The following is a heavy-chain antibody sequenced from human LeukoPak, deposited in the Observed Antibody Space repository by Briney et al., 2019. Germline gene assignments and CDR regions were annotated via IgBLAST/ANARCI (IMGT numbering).Heavy chain of an antibody. V-gene: IGHV4-59*08. Sequence: SETLSLTCTVSGGSISSYYWSWIRQPPGKGLEWIGYIYYSGSTNYNPSLKSRVTISVDTSKNQFSLKLSSVTAAHTAVYYCARRSWLVDAFDIWGQGTMVTVSS. CDR1: GGSISSYY. CDR3: ARRSWLVDAFDI. J-gene: IGHJ3*02. D-gene: IGHD6-19*01. CDR2: IYYSGST.